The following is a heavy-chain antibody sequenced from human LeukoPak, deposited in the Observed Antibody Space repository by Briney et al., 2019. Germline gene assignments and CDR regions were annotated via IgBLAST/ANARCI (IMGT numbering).Heavy chain of an antibody. CDR2: IYSGGST. D-gene: IGHD6-13*01. CDR3: ARDKGLAAAGTGWFDP. J-gene: IGHJ5*02. CDR1: GFTVSSNY. Sequence: QTGGSLRLSCAASGFTVSSNYMSWVRQAPGKGLEGVSVIYSGGSTYYADSVKGRFTISRDNSKNTLYLQMNSLRAEDTAVYYCARDKGLAAAGTGWFDPWGQGTLVTVSS. V-gene: IGHV3-53*01.